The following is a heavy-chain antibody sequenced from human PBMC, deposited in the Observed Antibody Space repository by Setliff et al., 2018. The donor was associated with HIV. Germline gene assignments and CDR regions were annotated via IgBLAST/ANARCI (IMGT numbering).Heavy chain of an antibody. D-gene: IGHD3-10*01. Sequence: GASVKVSCKASGNTFSSHYMHWVRQAPGKGLEWMGLINPSGDITSYAEKFQGRVTMTRDTSTSTVYMELRSLRSEDTAIYYCASKGGSENYPDPDAFDIWGQGTLVTVSS. J-gene: IGHJ3*02. CDR1: GNTFSSHY. CDR2: INPSGDIT. CDR3: ASKGGSENYPDPDAFDI. V-gene: IGHV1-46*01.